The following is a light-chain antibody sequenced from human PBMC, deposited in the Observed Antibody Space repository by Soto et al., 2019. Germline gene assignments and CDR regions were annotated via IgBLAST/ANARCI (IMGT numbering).Light chain of an antibody. V-gene: IGKV1-5*03. CDR2: KAS. CDR1: QSISTW. Sequence: DIQMTQSPSTLSASVGDTVTITCRASQSISTWLAWYQQKPGKVPKLLIYKASSLQSGVPSRFSGIGSGTEFTITISSLQPDDFATYSCQQYNFYSRTFGQGTKVEIK. CDR3: QQYNFYSRT. J-gene: IGKJ1*01.